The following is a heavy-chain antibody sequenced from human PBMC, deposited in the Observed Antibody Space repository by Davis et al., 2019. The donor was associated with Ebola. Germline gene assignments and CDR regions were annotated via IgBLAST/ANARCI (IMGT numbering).Heavy chain of an antibody. J-gene: IGHJ4*02. CDR1: GFTSSSYW. D-gene: IGHD6-19*01. CDR2: IKSDGSST. CDR3: TRPGYSSGRDY. V-gene: IGHV3-74*01. Sequence: PGGSLRLSCVASGFTSSSYWMHWVRQAPGKGLVWVSLIKSDGSSTRYADSVKGRFTISRDNAKNTLYLQMNSLKTEDTAVYYCTRPGYSSGRDYWGQGTLVTVSS.